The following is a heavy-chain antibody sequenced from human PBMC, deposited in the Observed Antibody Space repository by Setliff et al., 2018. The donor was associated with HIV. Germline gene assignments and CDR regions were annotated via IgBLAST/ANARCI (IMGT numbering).Heavy chain of an antibody. V-gene: IGHV4-39*01. Sequence: LSLTCTVSGGSISSSGPGYYWGWVRQPPGGGLEWIGSVYYSGRTYYNPSLRSRVTISVDTSKNQLSLRLTTMTAADTAVYYCARGRVYKGYYDSSSSWGRYYYYHMDVWGQGTTVTVSS. CDR2: VYYSGRT. D-gene: IGHD3-22*01. CDR3: ARGRVYKGYYDSSSSWGRYYYYHMDV. CDR1: GGSISSSGPGYY. J-gene: IGHJ6*03.